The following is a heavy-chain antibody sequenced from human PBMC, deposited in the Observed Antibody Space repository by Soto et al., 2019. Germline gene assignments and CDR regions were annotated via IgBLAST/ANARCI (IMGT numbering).Heavy chain of an antibody. Sequence: PSETLSLTCTVSGGSISSGGYYWSWIRQHPGKGLEWIGYIYYSGSTYYNPSLKSRVTISVDTSKNQFSLKLSSVTAADTAVYYCARCIAAAGPIDYWGQGTLVTVSS. CDR1: GGSISSGGYY. D-gene: IGHD6-13*01. CDR3: ARCIAAAGPIDY. J-gene: IGHJ4*02. V-gene: IGHV4-31*03. CDR2: IYYSGST.